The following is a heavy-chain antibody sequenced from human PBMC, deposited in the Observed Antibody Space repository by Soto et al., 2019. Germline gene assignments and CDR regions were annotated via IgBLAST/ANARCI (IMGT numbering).Heavy chain of an antibody. Sequence: VESGGGVVQPGRSLRLSCAASGFTFSDYAMHWVRQAPGKGLEWVTLISYDGSNKYYTDSVKGRFTISRDNSKNTLYLQMNSLRPEDTAIYYCASDPSYCSGGSCYSAYYGMDVWGHGTTITVSS. D-gene: IGHD2-15*01. J-gene: IGHJ6*02. CDR2: ISYDGSNK. V-gene: IGHV3-30-3*01. CDR3: ASDPSYCSGGSCYSAYYGMDV. CDR1: GFTFSDYA.